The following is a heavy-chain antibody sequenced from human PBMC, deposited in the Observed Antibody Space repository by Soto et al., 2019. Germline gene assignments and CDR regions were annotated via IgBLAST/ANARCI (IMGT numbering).Heavy chain of an antibody. Sequence: PGESLKISCKGSGYSFTSYWISWVRQMPGKGLEWMGRIDPSDSYTNYSPSFQGHVTISADKSISTAYLQWSSLKASDTAMYYCARQDLVAPLYYGMDVWGQGTTVTVSS. CDR2: IDPSDSYT. V-gene: IGHV5-10-1*01. J-gene: IGHJ6*02. CDR1: GYSFTSYW. CDR3: ARQDLVAPLYYGMDV. D-gene: IGHD5-12*01.